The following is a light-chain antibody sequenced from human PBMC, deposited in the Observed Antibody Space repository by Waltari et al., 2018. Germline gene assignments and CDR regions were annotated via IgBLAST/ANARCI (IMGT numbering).Light chain of an antibody. Sequence: QSVLTQPPSVSGAPGQRVTISCTGSSSNIGAGYDVHWYQQLPGTAPNLLIYGNSNRPSGVPDRSSGSKSGTSASLAITGLQAEDEADYYCQSYDSSLRVFGGGTKLTVL. J-gene: IGLJ2*01. CDR3: QSYDSSLRV. V-gene: IGLV1-40*01. CDR2: GNS. CDR1: SSNIGAGYD.